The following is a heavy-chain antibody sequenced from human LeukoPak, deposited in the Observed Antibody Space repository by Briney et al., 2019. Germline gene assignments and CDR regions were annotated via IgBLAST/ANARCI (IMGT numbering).Heavy chain of an antibody. CDR3: ARSYYHYGMDV. J-gene: IGHJ6*02. CDR2: IDWDDDK. V-gene: IGHV2-70*11. CDR1: GFSLRNSGMC. Sequence: RESGPALVKPTQTLTLTCTFSGFSLRNSGMCVSWIRQPPGKALEWLARIDWDDDKHYSTSLKTRLNISKDTSKNQVVLTMTNMDPVDTATYFCARSYYHYGMDVWGQGTTVTVSS.